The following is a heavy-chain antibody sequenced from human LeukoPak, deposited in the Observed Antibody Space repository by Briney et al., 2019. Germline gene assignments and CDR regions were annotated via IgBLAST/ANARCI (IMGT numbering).Heavy chain of an antibody. D-gene: IGHD2-15*01. CDR1: GGSISSSSYY. V-gene: IGHV4-39*07. CDR2: IYYSGST. J-gene: IGHJ5*02. Sequence: PSETLSLTCTVSGGSISSSSYYWGWIRQPPGKGLEWIGSIYYSGSTYYNPSLKSRVTISVDTSKSQFSLKLSSVTAADTAVYYCARGPAIGYCSGGSCYFDPWGQGTLVTVSS. CDR3: ARGPAIGYCSGGSCYFDP.